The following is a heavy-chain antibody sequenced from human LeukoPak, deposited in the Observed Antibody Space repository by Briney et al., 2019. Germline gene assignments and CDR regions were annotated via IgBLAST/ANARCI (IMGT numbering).Heavy chain of an antibody. CDR2: IYSGGST. Sequence: SGGSLRLSCAASGFTVSSNYMSWVRQVPGKGLEWVSLIYSGGSTYYADSLKGRFSISRDNSKNTLYLQMNSLRAEDTAVYYCARYLGLYWYFDLWGRGTRVTVSS. D-gene: IGHD7-27*01. V-gene: IGHV3-66*01. J-gene: IGHJ2*01. CDR1: GFTVSSNY. CDR3: ARYLGLYWYFDL.